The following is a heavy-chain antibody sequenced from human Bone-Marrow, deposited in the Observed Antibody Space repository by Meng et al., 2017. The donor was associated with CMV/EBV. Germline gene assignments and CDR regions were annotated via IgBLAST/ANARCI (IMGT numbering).Heavy chain of an antibody. CDR2: ISSNSDSI. CDR3: AKGIAPRRNYYYYGMDV. Sequence: SLKISCVATGFSFDDYAMHWVRQAQGKGLEWVSGISSNSDSIGYADSVKGRFTISRDNGKKSLYLQMNSLRAEDTALYYCAKGIAPRRNYYYYGMDVWGRGTTVTVSS. V-gene: IGHV3-9*01. J-gene: IGHJ6*02. D-gene: IGHD6-6*01. CDR1: GFSFDDYA.